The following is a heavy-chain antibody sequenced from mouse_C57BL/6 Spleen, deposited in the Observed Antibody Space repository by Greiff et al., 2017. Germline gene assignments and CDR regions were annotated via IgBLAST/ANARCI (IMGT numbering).Heavy chain of an antibody. CDR1: GYTFTRYW. V-gene: IGHV1-50*01. Sequence: QVQLLQPGAELVKPGASVKLSCKASGYTFTRYWMQWVKQRPGQGLEWMGEVDPSDSYTIYNQKFKGKATLTVDTSSSTAYMQLSSLTSEVSAVDYWAKRGDGYCFDYWGQGTTLTVSS. D-gene: IGHD2-3*01. J-gene: IGHJ2*01. CDR2: VDPSDSYT. CDR3: AKRGDGYCFDY.